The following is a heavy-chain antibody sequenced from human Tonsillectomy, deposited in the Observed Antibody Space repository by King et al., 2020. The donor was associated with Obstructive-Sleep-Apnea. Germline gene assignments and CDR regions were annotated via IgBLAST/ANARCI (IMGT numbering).Heavy chain of an antibody. Sequence: VQLQESGPGLVKPSETLSLTCTVSGGSISSYSWTWIRQPPWKGLEWIGYIYNTGSTNYNPSLKSRVTISIDTSKNQFSLKLSSVTAADTAVYYCARVWSTVVTNDAFDIWGQGTMVTVSS. CDR3: ARVWSTVVTNDAFDI. J-gene: IGHJ3*02. CDR2: IYNTGST. D-gene: IGHD4-23*01. V-gene: IGHV4-59*01. CDR1: GGSISSYS.